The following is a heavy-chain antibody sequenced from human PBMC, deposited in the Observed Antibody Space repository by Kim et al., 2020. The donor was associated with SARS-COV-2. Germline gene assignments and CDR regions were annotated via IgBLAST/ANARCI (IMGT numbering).Heavy chain of an antibody. CDR2: TFNRGTT. D-gene: IGHD5-12*01. Sequence: SETLSLTCIVSGGSISSYYWSWIRQPPGKGLEWIGYTFNRGTTNCNPSLKSRVTMSIDTSKNQFSLRLNSVTAADTAVYYCARLRRDGYNRFDYWGQGTLVTVSS. J-gene: IGHJ4*02. V-gene: IGHV4-59*13. CDR3: ARLRRDGYNRFDY. CDR1: GGSISSYY.